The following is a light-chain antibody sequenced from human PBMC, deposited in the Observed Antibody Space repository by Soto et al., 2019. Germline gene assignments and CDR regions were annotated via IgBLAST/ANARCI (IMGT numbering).Light chain of an antibody. J-gene: IGLJ1*01. CDR1: SSNIGGYNV. Sequence: QSALTQPASVSGSPGQSITISCSGTSSNIGGYNVVSWYQQHPGKAPKVIVYEGIKRPSGVSDRFSGSTSGSTAFLTISGLQAEDEAEYYCCSYVGATTYVFGSGTRSPS. CDR2: EGI. V-gene: IGLV2-23*01. CDR3: CSYVGATTYV.